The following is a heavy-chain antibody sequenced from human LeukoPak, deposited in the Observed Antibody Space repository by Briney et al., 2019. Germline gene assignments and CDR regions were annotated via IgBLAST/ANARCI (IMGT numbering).Heavy chain of an antibody. CDR2: IYYSGST. CDR1: GGSITRYY. Sequence: SETLSLTCSVSGGSITRYYWNWIRQPPGKGLEWIGYIYYSGSTNYNPSLKSRVTISVDTSKKQFSLKLNSVTAADTAVYYCASLHRSTWSWGQGTLVTVPS. V-gene: IGHV4-59*01. D-gene: IGHD6-13*01. J-gene: IGHJ4*02. CDR3: ASLHRSTWS.